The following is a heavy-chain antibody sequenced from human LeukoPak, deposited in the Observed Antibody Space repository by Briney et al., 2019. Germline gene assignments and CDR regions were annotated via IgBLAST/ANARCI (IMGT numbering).Heavy chain of an antibody. V-gene: IGHV3-23*01. J-gene: IGHJ6*04. Sequence: PGGSLRLSCAASGFTFSSYAMSWVRQAPGKGLEWVSAISGSGGSTYYADSVKGRFTISRDNSKNTLYLQMNSLRAEDTAVYYCAKGGREYQLLYLDVWGKGTPVTVSS. D-gene: IGHD2-2*02. CDR2: ISGSGGST. CDR3: AKGGREYQLLYLDV. CDR1: GFTFSSYA.